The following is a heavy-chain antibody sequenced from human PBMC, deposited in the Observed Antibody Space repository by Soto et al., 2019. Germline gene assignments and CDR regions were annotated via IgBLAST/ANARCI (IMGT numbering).Heavy chain of an antibody. CDR3: ARSKYYDSVFDP. CDR2: IHYSGNT. V-gene: IGHV4-59*01. D-gene: IGHD3-3*01. J-gene: IGHJ5*02. Sequence: SETLSLTCTVSGGSISSYYWSWIRQPPGKGLEWIAYIHYSGNTNYNPSLKSRVTISADTSKNQFSLTLSSVTAADTAVYYCARSKYYDSVFDPWGLGTLVTVSS. CDR1: GGSISSYY.